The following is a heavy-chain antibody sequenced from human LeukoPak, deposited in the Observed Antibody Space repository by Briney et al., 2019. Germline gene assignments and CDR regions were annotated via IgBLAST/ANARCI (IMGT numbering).Heavy chain of an antibody. D-gene: IGHD3-22*01. CDR2: INHSGST. CDR1: GGSFSGYY. V-gene: IGHV4-34*01. J-gene: IGHJ4*02. Sequence: SETLSLTCAVYGGSFSGYYWSWFRQPPGKGLEWIGEINHSGSTNYNPSLKSRVTMSVDTSKNQLSLKLSSVTAADTAVYYCARQLSGSLDYWGQGTLVTVSS. CDR3: ARQLSGSLDY.